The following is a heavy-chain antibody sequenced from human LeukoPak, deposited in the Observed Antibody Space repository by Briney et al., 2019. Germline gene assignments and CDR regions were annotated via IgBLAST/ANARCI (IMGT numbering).Heavy chain of an antibody. Sequence: SETLSLTCTVSGGSISSSSYYWGWIRQPPGKGLEWIGSIYYSGSTYYNPSLKSRATISVDTSKNQFSLKLSSVTAADTAVYYCARHQGCSSGWYEGGFDYWGQGTLVTVSS. CDR1: GGSISSSSYY. V-gene: IGHV4-39*01. CDR3: ARHQGCSSGWYEGGFDY. CDR2: IYYSGST. J-gene: IGHJ4*02. D-gene: IGHD6-19*01.